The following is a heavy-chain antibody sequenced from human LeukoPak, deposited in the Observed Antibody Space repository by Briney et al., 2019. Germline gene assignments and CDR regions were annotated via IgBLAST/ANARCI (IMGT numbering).Heavy chain of an antibody. CDR1: GFTFSSYE. V-gene: IGHV4-34*01. J-gene: IGHJ4*02. CDR2: INHSGST. CDR3: TRGQYTSNWFFDY. D-gene: IGHD6-13*01. Sequence: GSLRLSCAASGFTFSSYEMNWVRQAPGKGLEWIGEINHSGSTNYNPSLKSRVTISVDKSKNQLSLKLSSVTAADTAVYYCTRGQYTSNWFFDYWGQGTLVTVSS.